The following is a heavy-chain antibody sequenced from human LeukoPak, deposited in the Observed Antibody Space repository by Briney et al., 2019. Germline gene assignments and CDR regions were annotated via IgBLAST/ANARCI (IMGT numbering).Heavy chain of an antibody. CDR2: ISGYNGNT. CDR3: ARRRSATANCEDY. V-gene: IGHV1-18*04. CDR1: GYSFTSYR. D-gene: IGHD1-1*01. Sequence: GESLKISCKGSGYSFTSYRIGWVRQAPGQGLEWMGWISGYNGNTKYAQKLQDRVTMTADTSTSTAYMELRSLRSDDTAVYYCARRRSATANCEDYWGQGTLVTVSS. J-gene: IGHJ4*02.